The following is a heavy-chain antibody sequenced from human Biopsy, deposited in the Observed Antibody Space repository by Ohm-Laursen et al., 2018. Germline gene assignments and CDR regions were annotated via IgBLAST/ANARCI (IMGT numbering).Heavy chain of an antibody. V-gene: IGHV1-18*01. CDR2: ISAYNGNR. CDR3: AREEDNSGYDYYGMDV. D-gene: IGHD3-22*01. CDR1: GYTFPSYG. J-gene: IGHJ6*02. Sequence: ASVKVSCKASGYTFPSYGISWVRQAPGQGLEWMGWISAYNGNRNYAQKFQGRVTMTTDTSTSTAYMELRGLRSDDTAVYFCAREEDNSGYDYYGMDVWGQGTTVTVSS.